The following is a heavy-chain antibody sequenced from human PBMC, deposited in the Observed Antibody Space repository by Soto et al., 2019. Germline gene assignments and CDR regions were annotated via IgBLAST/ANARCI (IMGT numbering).Heavy chain of an antibody. D-gene: IGHD5-12*01. CDR3: VRVVAIPGYPDN. V-gene: IGHV1-69*05. CDR1: GCTFSSYA. CDR2: IGPIVDTS. J-gene: IGHJ4*02. Sequence: QVQLVQSGAEVRQPASSVKVSCKTSGCTFSSYAISWVRQAPGQGLEWMGGIGPIVDTSTYAQKFQGRVTITTDESTSTAYMELSSLRSDDTAIYYCVRVVAIPGYPDNWGQGTLVTVSS.